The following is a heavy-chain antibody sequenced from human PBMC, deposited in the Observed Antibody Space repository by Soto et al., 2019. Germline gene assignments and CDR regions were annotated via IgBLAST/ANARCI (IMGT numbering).Heavy chain of an antibody. CDR2: INHSGST. D-gene: IGHD3-10*01. V-gene: IGHV4-34*01. CDR3: ARGRITMVRGAAYSYCGMDF. CDR1: GGSFSGYY. Sequence: PSETLSLTCAVYGGSFSGYYWSWVRQPPGKGLEWIGEINHSGSTNYNPSLKSRVTISVDTSKNQFSLKLSSVTAADTAVYYCARGRITMVRGAAYSYCGMDFWCQALTLTVSS. J-gene: IGHJ6*02.